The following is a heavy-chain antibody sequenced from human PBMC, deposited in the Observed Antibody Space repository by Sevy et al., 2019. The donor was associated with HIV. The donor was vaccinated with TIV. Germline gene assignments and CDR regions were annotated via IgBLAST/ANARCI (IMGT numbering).Heavy chain of an antibody. CDR1: GFSLNNYW. Sequence: GGSLRLSCAASGFSLNNYWMNWVRQAPGKGLEWVANIKQDGSVKYYVDSVKGRFTISRDNARNLLYLQMNSLRVEDTALYYCVRAIAAAGSFWGQGTLVTVS. CDR3: VRAIAAAGSF. D-gene: IGHD6-13*01. V-gene: IGHV3-7*01. J-gene: IGHJ4*02. CDR2: IKQDGSVK.